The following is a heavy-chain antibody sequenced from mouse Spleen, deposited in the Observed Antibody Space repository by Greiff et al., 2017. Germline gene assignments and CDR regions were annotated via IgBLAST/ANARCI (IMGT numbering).Heavy chain of an antibody. CDR2: ISGGGSYT. Sequence: EVKLVESGGGLVKPGGSLKLSCAASGFTFSSYGMSWVRQTPEKRLEWVATISGGGSYTYYPDSVKGRFTISRDNAKNNLYLQMSSLRSEDTALYYCARPELGYFDYWGQGTTLTVSS. D-gene: IGHD4-1*01. CDR3: ARPELGYFDY. CDR1: GFTFSSYG. J-gene: IGHJ2*01. V-gene: IGHV5-9-2*01.